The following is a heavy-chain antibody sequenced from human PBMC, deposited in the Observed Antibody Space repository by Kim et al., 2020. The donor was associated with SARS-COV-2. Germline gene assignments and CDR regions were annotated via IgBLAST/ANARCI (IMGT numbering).Heavy chain of an antibody. CDR3: ARIPARRIFDY. J-gene: IGHJ4*02. CDR2: NT. Sequence: NTYCADSVKGRFTISRDNSKNTLYLQLSSLSPEDTAVYYCARIPARRIFDYWGQGTRVTVSS. V-gene: IGHV3-23*01. D-gene: IGHD2-15*01.